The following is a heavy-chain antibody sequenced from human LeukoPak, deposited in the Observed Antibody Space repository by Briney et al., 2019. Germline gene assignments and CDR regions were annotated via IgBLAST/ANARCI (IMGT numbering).Heavy chain of an antibody. J-gene: IGHJ1*01. CDR2: ISSSSSTV. Sequence: GGSLRLSCAASGFIFSTYSMNWVRQAPGKGLEWVSYISSSSSTVYYADSVKGRFTISRDDAKNSLYLQMNSLRAEDMAVYFCVRDLMGSGSTTAYLHHWGQGTLVTVSS. CDR3: VRDLMGSGSTTAYLHH. D-gene: IGHD1-1*01. V-gene: IGHV3-48*04. CDR1: GFIFSTYS.